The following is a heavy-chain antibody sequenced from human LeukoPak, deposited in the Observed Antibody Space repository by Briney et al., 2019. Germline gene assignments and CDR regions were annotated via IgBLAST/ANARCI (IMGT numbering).Heavy chain of an antibody. D-gene: IGHD3-10*01. CDR2: IANDGRDR. J-gene: IGHJ4*02. V-gene: IGHV3-30*18. CDR3: AKDMVGTVADYFDY. CDR1: GFSFRSYA. Sequence: PGGSLRFSCAASGFSFRSYAMHWVRQAPGKGLEWVTVIANDGRDRKYADSVRGRFTISRDNSKDTLFPQMSSLTAEDTAVYYCAKDMVGTVADYFDYWGQGTLVTVSS.